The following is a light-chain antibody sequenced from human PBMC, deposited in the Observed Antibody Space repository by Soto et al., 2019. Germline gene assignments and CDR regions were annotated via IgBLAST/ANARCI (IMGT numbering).Light chain of an antibody. CDR2: GAS. CDR1: QSVSSSY. CDR3: QQYGSSPFT. V-gene: IGKV3-20*01. Sequence: EIVLTQSPGTLSLSPGGRATLSCRASQSVSSSYLAWYQQKPGQAPRLLIYGASSRPTGIPDRFSGSGSGTDFTLAISRLEPDDFALYYCQQYGSSPFTFGGGTKVDNK. J-gene: IGKJ4*01.